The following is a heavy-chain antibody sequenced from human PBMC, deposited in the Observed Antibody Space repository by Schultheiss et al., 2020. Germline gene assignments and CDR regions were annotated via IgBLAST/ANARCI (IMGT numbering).Heavy chain of an antibody. J-gene: IGHJ4*02. CDR2: IYTSGST. CDR1: GGSISSSSYY. CDR3: ARLSGTYGSDCDY. V-gene: IGHV4-39*01. Sequence: SETLSLTCTVSGGSISSSSYYWGWIRQPPEKGLEWIGRIYTSGSTNYNPSLKSRLTISVDTSKNQFSLKLSSVTAADTAVYYCARLSGTYGSDCDYWGQGTLVTVSS. D-gene: IGHD1-26*01.